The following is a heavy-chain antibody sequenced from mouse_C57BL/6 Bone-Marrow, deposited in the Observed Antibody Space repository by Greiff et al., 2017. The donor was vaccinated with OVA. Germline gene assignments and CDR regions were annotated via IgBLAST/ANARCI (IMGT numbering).Heavy chain of an antibody. Sequence: EVKLVESGTVLARPGASVKMSCKTSGYTFTSYWMHWVKQRPGQGLEWIGAIYPGNSGTSYNQQFKGKAKLTAVTSASTAHMERSSVTNEDSAVYYCTRWGTVVAPGYWGQGTTLTVSS. CDR2: IYPGNSGT. CDR1: GYTFTSYW. J-gene: IGHJ2*01. CDR3: TRWGTVVAPGY. V-gene: IGHV1-5*01. D-gene: IGHD1-1*01.